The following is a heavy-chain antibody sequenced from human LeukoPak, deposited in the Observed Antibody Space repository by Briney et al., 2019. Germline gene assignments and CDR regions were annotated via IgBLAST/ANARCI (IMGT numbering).Heavy chain of an antibody. CDR1: GYTFTSFG. CDR2: INAYNGNT. D-gene: IGHD2-15*01. V-gene: IGHV1-18*01. Sequence: GASVNVSCKASGYTFTSFGISWVRQAPGQGLEWMGWINAYNGNTNYTQKLQGRATMTTDTSTSTAYMELRSLRSDDTAVYYCARVYRPGLVSDGFDYWGQGTLVTVSS. J-gene: IGHJ4*02. CDR3: ARVYRPGLVSDGFDY.